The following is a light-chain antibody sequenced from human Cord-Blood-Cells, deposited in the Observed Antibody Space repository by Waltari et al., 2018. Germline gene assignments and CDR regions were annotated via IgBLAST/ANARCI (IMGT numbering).Light chain of an antibody. CDR1: QSVSSSY. J-gene: IGKJ2*01. V-gene: IGKV3-20*01. Sequence: EIVLTQSPGTLSLSPGERAPLSCRASQSVSSSYLAWYQQKPAQAPRLLIYGASSRATGIPDRFSGSGSGTDFTLTISRLDPEDFAVYYCQQYGSSPYTFGQGTKLEIK. CDR2: GAS. CDR3: QQYGSSPYT.